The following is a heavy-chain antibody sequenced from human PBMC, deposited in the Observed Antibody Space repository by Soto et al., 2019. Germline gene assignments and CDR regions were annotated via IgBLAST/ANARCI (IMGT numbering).Heavy chain of an antibody. CDR3: AKGSSGWYERFDY. Sequence: EVQLLESGGGLVQPGGSLRLSCAASGFTYSSYAMSWVRQAPRKGLEWVSAISGSGGSTYYADSVKGRFIISRDNSKNTLYLQMNSLRAEDTAVYYCAKGSSGWYERFDYWGQGTLATVSS. CDR1: GFTYSSYA. J-gene: IGHJ4*02. D-gene: IGHD6-19*01. CDR2: ISGSGGST. V-gene: IGHV3-23*01.